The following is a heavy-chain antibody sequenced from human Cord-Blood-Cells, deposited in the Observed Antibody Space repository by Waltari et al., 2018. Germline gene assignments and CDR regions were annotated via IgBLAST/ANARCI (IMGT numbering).Heavy chain of an antibody. CDR3: AGTSSGSAFDI. V-gene: IGHV3-48*03. CDR1: GFTFSSYE. D-gene: IGHD6-19*01. CDR2: ISSSGSTI. Sequence: EVQLVESGGGLVQPGGSLRLSCAASGFTFSSYEMYWVRQAPGKGLEWVSYISSSGSTIYYADSVKGRFTISRDNAKNSLYLQMNSLRAEDTAVYYCAGTSSGSAFDIWGQGTMVTVSS. J-gene: IGHJ3*02.